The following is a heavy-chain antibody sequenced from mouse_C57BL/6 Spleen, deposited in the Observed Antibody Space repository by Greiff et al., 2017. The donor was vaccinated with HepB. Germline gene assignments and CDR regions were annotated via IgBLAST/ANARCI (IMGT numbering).Heavy chain of an antibody. D-gene: IGHD2-1*01. CDR3: ARAYGNYGAMDY. CDR2: INYDGSST. Sequence: DVMLVESEGGLVQPGSSMKLSCTASGFTFSDYYMAWVRQVPEKGLEWVANINYDGSSTYYLDSLKSRCIISRDNAKNILYLRMSSLKSEDTATYYCARAYGNYGAMDYWGQGTSVTVSS. J-gene: IGHJ4*01. V-gene: IGHV5-16*01. CDR1: GFTFSDYY.